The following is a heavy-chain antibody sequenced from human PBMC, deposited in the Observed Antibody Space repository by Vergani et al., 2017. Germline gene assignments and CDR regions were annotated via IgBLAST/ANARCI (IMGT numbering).Heavy chain of an antibody. D-gene: IGHD3-9*01. J-gene: IGHJ6*02. CDR3: ARDRVRYCDHYGMDV. CDR1: GGSISSGGYS. CDR2: IYHSGST. Sequence: QLQLQESGSGLVKPSQTLSLTCAVSGGSISSGGYSWGWIRQPPGKGLEWIGYIYHSGSTYYNPSLKIRVTISVDRSKNQFSLKLSSVTAADTAVYYCARDRVRYCDHYGMDVWGQGTTVTVSS. V-gene: IGHV4-30-2*01.